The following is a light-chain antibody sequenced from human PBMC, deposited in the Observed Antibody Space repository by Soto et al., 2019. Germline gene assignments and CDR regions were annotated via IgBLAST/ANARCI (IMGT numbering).Light chain of an antibody. Sequence: QSVLTQPASVSGSPGQSITVSCTGTSSDVGGYNSVSWYQQHPGKAPKLMISEVSRRPSGVPERFSGSKSGNTASLTVSGLQADDEAHYYCSSYAGSNNFVFGTGTKVTVL. V-gene: IGLV2-8*01. CDR3: SSYAGSNNFV. CDR2: EVS. CDR1: SSDVGGYNS. J-gene: IGLJ1*01.